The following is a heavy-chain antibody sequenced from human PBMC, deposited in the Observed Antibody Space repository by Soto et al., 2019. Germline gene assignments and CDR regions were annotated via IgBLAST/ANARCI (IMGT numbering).Heavy chain of an antibody. V-gene: IGHV3-21*01. CDR2: ISSSSSYI. D-gene: IGHD1-26*01. CDR1: GFTFSSYS. J-gene: IGHJ6*02. Sequence: GGSLRLSCAASGFTFSSYSMNWVRQAPGKGLEWVSSISSSSSYIYYADSVKGRFTISRDNAKNSLYLQMNSLRAEDTAVYYCARDQAPNRGSYFQSYYYSGMDVWGQGTTVTVSS. CDR3: ARDQAPNRGSYFQSYYYSGMDV.